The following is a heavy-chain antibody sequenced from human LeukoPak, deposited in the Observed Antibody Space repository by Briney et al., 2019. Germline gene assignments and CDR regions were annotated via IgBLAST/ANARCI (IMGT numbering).Heavy chain of an antibody. V-gene: IGHV3-7*01. CDR1: GFTFSSYW. D-gene: IGHD5-12*01. Sequence: SGGSLRLSCAASGFTFSSYWMSWVRQAPGKGLEWVANINQDGSVKYYVDSVKGRFTISRDNAKNSLYVQMNSLRDEDTAVYYCARVGYSGWNLEYWGQGTLVTVSS. CDR2: INQDGSVK. J-gene: IGHJ4*02. CDR3: ARVGYSGWNLEY.